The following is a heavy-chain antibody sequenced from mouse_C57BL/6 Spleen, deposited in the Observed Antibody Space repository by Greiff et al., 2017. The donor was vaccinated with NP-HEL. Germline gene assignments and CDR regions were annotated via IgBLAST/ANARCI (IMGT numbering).Heavy chain of an antibody. Sequence: VQGVESGAELVKPGASVKISCKASGYAFSSYWMNWVKQRPGKGLEWIGQIYPGDGDTNYNGKFKGKATLTADKSSSTAYMQLSSLTSEDSAVYFCAVVATDYFDYWGQGTTLTVSS. J-gene: IGHJ2*01. V-gene: IGHV1-80*01. D-gene: IGHD1-1*01. CDR2: IYPGDGDT. CDR3: AVVATDYFDY. CDR1: GYAFSSYW.